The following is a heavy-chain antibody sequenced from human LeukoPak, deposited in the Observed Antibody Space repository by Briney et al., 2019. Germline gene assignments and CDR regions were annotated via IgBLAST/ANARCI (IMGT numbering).Heavy chain of an antibody. D-gene: IGHD3-22*01. Sequence: GTLRLSCAASGFTVSSNYMSWVRQAPGKGLEWVPVIYSGGSTYYADSVKGRFTISRDNSKNTLYLQMNSLRAEDTAVYYCARDNYDSSGRPDYWGQGTLVTVSS. CDR2: IYSGGST. CDR1: GFTVSSNY. J-gene: IGHJ4*02. V-gene: IGHV3-66*01. CDR3: ARDNYDSSGRPDY.